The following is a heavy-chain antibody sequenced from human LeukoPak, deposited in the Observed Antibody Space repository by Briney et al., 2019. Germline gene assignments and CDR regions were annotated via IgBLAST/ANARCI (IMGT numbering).Heavy chain of an antibody. CDR2: IYDNGGRT. J-gene: IGHJ6*03. Sequence: TGGSLRLSCVASGLTFSSYSMSWVRQAPGKGLEWVSGIYDNGGRTYYADSVKGRFTISRDNSKNTLYLQMNSLRAEDTAVYYCAKALYSNYGVGYYYYMDVWGKGTTVTVSS. CDR3: AKALYSNYGVGYYYYMDV. D-gene: IGHD4-11*01. CDR1: GLTFSSYS. V-gene: IGHV3-23*01.